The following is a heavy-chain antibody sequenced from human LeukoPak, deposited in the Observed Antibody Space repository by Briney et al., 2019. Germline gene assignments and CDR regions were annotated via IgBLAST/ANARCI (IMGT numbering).Heavy chain of an antibody. D-gene: IGHD3-22*01. Sequence: GGSLRLSCAASGFTFDDYAMPWVRQAPGKGLEWVSGISWNSGSIGYADSVKGRFTISRDNAKNSLYLQMNSLRAEDTALYYCAKSSGYYLYYFDYWGQGTLVTVSS. CDR2: ISWNSGSI. V-gene: IGHV3-9*01. CDR1: GFTFDDYA. CDR3: AKSSGYYLYYFDY. J-gene: IGHJ4*02.